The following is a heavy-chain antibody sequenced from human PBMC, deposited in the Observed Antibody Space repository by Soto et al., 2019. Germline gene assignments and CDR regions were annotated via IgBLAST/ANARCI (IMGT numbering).Heavy chain of an antibody. D-gene: IGHD5-12*01. J-gene: IGHJ4*02. Sequence: QVQLQESGPGLVKPSQTLSLSCTVSGGSLNSGGYYWSWIRQHPGKGLEWIGFIYYSGSTYYNPSLKSRVTISVDTSQNQFSLKLSSVTAADTAVYYCARDTQRGYSGYFDSWGQGTLVTVSS. CDR2: IYYSGST. CDR1: GGSLNSGGYY. CDR3: ARDTQRGYSGYFDS. V-gene: IGHV4-31*03.